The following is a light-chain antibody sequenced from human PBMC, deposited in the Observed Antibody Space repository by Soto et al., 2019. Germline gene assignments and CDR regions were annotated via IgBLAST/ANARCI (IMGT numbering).Light chain of an antibody. CDR3: QQYDNVPPS. CDR2: AAS. V-gene: IGKV1-33*01. J-gene: IGKJ5*01. CDR1: QDISNY. Sequence: DIQMTQSPSSLSASIGDRVTITCQASQDISNYLNWYQHKPEKAPNLLIYAASSLETGVLSRFSGSGSGTDFTFTISSLQPEDTATYSCQQYDNVPPSFGQGTRLEI.